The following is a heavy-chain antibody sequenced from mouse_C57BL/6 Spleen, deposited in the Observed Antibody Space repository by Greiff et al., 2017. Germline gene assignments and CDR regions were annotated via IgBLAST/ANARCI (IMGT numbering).Heavy chain of an antibody. J-gene: IGHJ1*03. V-gene: IGHV1-52*01. CDR3: ARGYYGSSPWYFDV. CDR1: GYTFTSYW. D-gene: IGHD1-1*01. CDR2: IDPSDSET. Sequence: VQLQQPGAELVRPGSSVKLSCKASGYTFTSYWMHWVKQRPIQGLEWIGNIDPSDSETHYNQKFKDKATLTVDKSSSTAYMQLSSLTSEDSAVYDCARGYYGSSPWYFDVWGTGTTVTVSS.